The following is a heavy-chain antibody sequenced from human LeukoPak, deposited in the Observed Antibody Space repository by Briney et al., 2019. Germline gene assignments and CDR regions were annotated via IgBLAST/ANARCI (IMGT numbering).Heavy chain of an antibody. CDR1: GGSLTNYC. CDR3: ARSHVWFGEPGPLFDC. CDR2: ISYSEST. V-gene: IGHV4-59*01. D-gene: IGHD3-10*01. Sequence: SETLSLTCTVSGGSLTNYCWSWIRQPPGKGLEWIGYISYSESTNYSPSLKSRATISGDMSKNQFSLRLDSVTAADTAVYYCARSHVWFGEPGPLFDCWGQGTLVTVSS. J-gene: IGHJ4*02.